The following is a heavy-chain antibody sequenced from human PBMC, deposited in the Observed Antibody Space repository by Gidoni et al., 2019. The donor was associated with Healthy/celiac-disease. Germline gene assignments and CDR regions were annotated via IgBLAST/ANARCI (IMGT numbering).Heavy chain of an antibody. J-gene: IGHJ4*02. CDR3: ARAGGYSYALDY. Sequence: EVQLVESGVGLIQPGGSLRLSCAASVSTVSSNYMSWVRQAPGKGLEWVAVIYSGGSTYYADSVKGRFTISRDNSKNTLYLQMNSLRAEDTAVYYCARAGGYSYALDYWGQGTLVTVSS. CDR1: VSTVSSNY. D-gene: IGHD5-18*01. V-gene: IGHV3-53*01. CDR2: IYSGGST.